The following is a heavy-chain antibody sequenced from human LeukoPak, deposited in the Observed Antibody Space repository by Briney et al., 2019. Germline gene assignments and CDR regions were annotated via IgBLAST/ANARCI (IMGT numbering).Heavy chain of an antibody. Sequence: GRSLRLSCAASGFSFSDYTMHWVRQAPGKGLEWVAFISNDGNNKYSADAVKGRFTISRDSAKNSLYLQMNSLRAEDTALYYCARGGLSGFDYWGQGTLVTVSS. CDR2: ISNDGNNK. CDR3: ARGGLSGFDY. V-gene: IGHV3-30*04. CDR1: GFSFSDYT. J-gene: IGHJ4*02. D-gene: IGHD2/OR15-2a*01.